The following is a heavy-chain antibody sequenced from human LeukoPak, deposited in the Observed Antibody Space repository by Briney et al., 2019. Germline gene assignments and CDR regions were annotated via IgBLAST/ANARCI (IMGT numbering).Heavy chain of an antibody. Sequence: SETLSLTCTVSGGSISSYYWSWIRQPPGKGLEWIGSIYHSGSTYYNPSLKSRVTISVDTSKNQFSLKLSSVTAADTAVYYCARAGYCSGGSCYQLYYYYYMDVWGKGTTVTVSS. V-gene: IGHV4-38-2*02. D-gene: IGHD2-15*01. J-gene: IGHJ6*03. CDR1: GGSISSYY. CDR2: IYHSGST. CDR3: ARAGYCSGGSCYQLYYYYYMDV.